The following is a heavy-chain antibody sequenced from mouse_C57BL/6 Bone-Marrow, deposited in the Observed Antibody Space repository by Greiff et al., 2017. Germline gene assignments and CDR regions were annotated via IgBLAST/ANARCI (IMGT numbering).Heavy chain of an antibody. CDR1: GYSITSGYY. V-gene: IGHV3-6*01. Sequence: EVQLQESGPGLVKPSQSLSLTCSVTGYSITSGYYWNWIRQFPGNKLEWMGYISYDGSNNYNPSLKNRISITRDTSKNQFFLKLNSVTTEDTATYYCARGEGLSVSSFGYWGQGTTLTVSS. CDR2: ISYDGSN. D-gene: IGHD1-1*01. J-gene: IGHJ2*01. CDR3: ARGEGLSVSSFGY.